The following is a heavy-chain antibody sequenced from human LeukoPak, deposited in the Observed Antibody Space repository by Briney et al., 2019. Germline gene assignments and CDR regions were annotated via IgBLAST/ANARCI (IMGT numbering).Heavy chain of an antibody. D-gene: IGHD3-3*01. CDR2: ISAYNGNT. CDR1: GYTFTSYG. CDR3: ARVLRFLEWSQNWFDP. J-gene: IGHJ5*02. V-gene: IGHV1-18*01. Sequence: ASVKVSCKASGYTFTSYGISWVRQAPGQGLEWMGWISAYNGNTNYAQKLQGRVTMTTDTSTSTAYMELRSLRSDDTAVYYCARVLRFLEWSQNWFDPWGQGTLVTVSS.